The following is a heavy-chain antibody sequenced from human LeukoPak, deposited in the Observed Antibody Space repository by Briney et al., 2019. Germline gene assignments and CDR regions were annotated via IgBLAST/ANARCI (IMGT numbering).Heavy chain of an antibody. D-gene: IGHD3-22*01. CDR3: ARLNRIVVVRYQMKYFQH. V-gene: IGHV4-34*01. CDR1: GGSFSGYY. Sequence: SETLSLTCAVYGGSFSGYYWSWIRQPPGKGLEWIGEINHSGSTNYNPSLKSRVTISVDTSKNQFSLKLSSVTAADTAVYYCARLNRIVVVRYQMKYFQHWGQGTLVTVSS. CDR2: INHSGST. J-gene: IGHJ1*01.